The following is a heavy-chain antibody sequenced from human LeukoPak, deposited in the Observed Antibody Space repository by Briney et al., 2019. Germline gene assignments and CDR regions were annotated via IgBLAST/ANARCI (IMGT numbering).Heavy chain of an antibody. V-gene: IGHV1-8*01. CDR1: GYTFTSYD. J-gene: IGHJ5*02. CDR2: KNPNSGNT. Sequence: ASVKVSFKSSGYTFTSYDINWVRPATGQGLGWMGWKNPNSGNTGYAQNVQGRVTMTRNTSISTAYMELSSLRSEDTAVYYCTRGPLQDLFDPWGQGTLVTVSS. CDR3: TRGPLQDLFDP.